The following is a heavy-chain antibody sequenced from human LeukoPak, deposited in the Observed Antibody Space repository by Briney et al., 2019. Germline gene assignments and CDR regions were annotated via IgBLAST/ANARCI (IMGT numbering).Heavy chain of an antibody. V-gene: IGHV3-15*01. Sequence: GGSLRPSCAASGFSFTYAWMNWVRQAPGKGLEWVGRTKSSEYGLTTEYAAPVKGRFTISREDSEKTVHLEMDSLKTEDTAIYYCTTEGAGLRHIDWLGFDAWGQGTLVTVSS. CDR1: GFSFTYAW. D-gene: IGHD3-9*01. J-gene: IGHJ5*02. CDR2: TKSSEYGLTT. CDR3: TTEGAGLRHIDWLGFDA.